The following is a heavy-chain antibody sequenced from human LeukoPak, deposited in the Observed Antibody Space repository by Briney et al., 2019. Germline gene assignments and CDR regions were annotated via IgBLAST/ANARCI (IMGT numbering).Heavy chain of an antibody. V-gene: IGHV3-30*02. CDR3: AKDGDELLGGVNYFDY. J-gene: IGHJ4*02. CDR1: GFTFSSYG. Sequence: GGSLRLSCAASGFTFSSYGMHWVRQAPGKGLEWVAFIRYDGSNKYYADSVKGRFTISRDNSKNTLYLQMNSLRAEDTAVYYCAKDGDELLGGVNYFDYWGQGTLVTVSS. D-gene: IGHD1-26*01. CDR2: IRYDGSNK.